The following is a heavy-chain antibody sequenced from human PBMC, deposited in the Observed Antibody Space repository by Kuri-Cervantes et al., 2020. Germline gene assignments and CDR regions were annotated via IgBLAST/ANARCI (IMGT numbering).Heavy chain of an antibody. CDR2: ISYDGSNK. Sequence: GESLKISCAASGFTFSSYGMHWVRRAPGKGLEWVAVISYDGSNKYYADSVKGRFTISRDNSKNTLYLQMNSLRAEDTAVYYCAGEPGSGYFFDYWGQGTLVTVSS. V-gene: IGHV3-30*03. J-gene: IGHJ4*02. CDR1: GFTFSSYG. D-gene: IGHD3-22*01. CDR3: AGEPGSGYFFDY.